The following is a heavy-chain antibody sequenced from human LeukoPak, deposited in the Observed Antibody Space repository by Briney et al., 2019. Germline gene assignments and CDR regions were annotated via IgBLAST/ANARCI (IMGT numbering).Heavy chain of an antibody. CDR1: GYTFTGYY. J-gene: IGHJ4*02. V-gene: IGHV1-2*02. Sequence: ASVKVSCKASGYTFTGYYMHWVRQAPGQGLEWMGWINPNSGGTNYARKFQGRVTMTRDTSISTAYMELSRLRSDDTAVYYCARMTTVTTGDYWGQGTLVTVSS. CDR2: INPNSGGT. CDR3: ARMTTVTTGDY. D-gene: IGHD4-17*01.